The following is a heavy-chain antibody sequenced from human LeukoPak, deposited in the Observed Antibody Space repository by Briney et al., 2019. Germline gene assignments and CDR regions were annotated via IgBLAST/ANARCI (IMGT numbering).Heavy chain of an antibody. CDR3: AREAIGGPRFSYYMDV. D-gene: IGHD3-16*01. J-gene: IGHJ6*03. Sequence: SVKVSCKASGYTFTSYYMHWVRQAPGQGLEWMGGIIPIFGTANYAQKFQGRVTITADESTSTAYMELSSLRSEDTAVYYCAREAIGGPRFSYYMDVWGKGTTVTVSS. V-gene: IGHV1-69*13. CDR1: GYTFTSYY. CDR2: IIPIFGTA.